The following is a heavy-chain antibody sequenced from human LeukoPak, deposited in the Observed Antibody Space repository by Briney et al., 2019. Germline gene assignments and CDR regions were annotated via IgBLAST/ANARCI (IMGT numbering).Heavy chain of an antibody. CDR3: ARSWYFDY. J-gene: IGHJ4*02. CDR2: ISYDGSSA. Sequence: GGSLRLSCVASGFTFSNYWMHWVRQAPGKGLMWAARISYDGSSADHADSVKGRFTISRDNSKNTLYLQMNSLRAEDTAVYYCARSWYFDYWGQGTLVTVSS. V-gene: IGHV3-74*01. CDR1: GFTFSNYW.